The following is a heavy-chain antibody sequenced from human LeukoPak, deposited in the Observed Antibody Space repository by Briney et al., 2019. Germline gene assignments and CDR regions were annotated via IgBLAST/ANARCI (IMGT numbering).Heavy chain of an antibody. V-gene: IGHV3-30*18. Sequence: PGRSLRLSCAASGFTFSSYGMHWVRQAPGKGLEWVAVISYDGSNKYYADSMKGRFTISRDNSKNTLYLQMNSLRAEDTAVYYCAKDRGGGKYSYGYFLDYWGQGTLVTVSS. D-gene: IGHD5-18*01. CDR1: GFTFSSYG. CDR2: ISYDGSNK. CDR3: AKDRGGGKYSYGYFLDY. J-gene: IGHJ4*02.